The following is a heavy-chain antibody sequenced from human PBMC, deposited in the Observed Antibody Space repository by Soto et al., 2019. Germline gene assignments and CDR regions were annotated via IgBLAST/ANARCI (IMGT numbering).Heavy chain of an antibody. Sequence: QVQLQESGPGLVKPSETLSLTCTVSGGSISSYYWSWIRQPPGKGLEWFGYIYYSGSTNYNPSLKSRVTISVDTSKNQFSLKLSSVTAADTAVYYCARGSFDPDEVWFDPWGQGTLVTVSS. D-gene: IGHD3-10*01. V-gene: IGHV4-59*01. CDR2: IYYSGST. CDR1: GGSISSYY. CDR3: ARGSFDPDEVWFDP. J-gene: IGHJ5*02.